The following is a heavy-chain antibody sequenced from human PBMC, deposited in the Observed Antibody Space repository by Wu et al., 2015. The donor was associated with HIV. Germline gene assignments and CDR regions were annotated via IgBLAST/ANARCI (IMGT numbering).Heavy chain of an antibody. CDR2: INPRTDST. CDR1: GGNDGGTFSSHP. CDR3: ARERVDYDRWWLSGLSRGLRYFD. D-gene: IGHD3-22*01. V-gene: IGHV1-69*05. J-gene: IGHJ4*01. Sequence: HVQLVQSGTEVKKPGSSVKVSCKIYGGNDGGTFSSHPISWVRQAPGKGLEWMGGINPRTDSTTYAQPFEGRLTIARDTSKNTVYMELSSLKSEDTARYYCARERVDYDRWWLSGLSRGLRYFD.